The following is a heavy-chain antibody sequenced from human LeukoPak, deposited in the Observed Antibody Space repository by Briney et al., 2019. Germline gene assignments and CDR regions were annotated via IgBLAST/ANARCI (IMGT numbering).Heavy chain of an antibody. J-gene: IGHJ4*02. D-gene: IGHD5-12*01. CDR2: INAGNGNT. Sequence: ASVKVSCKASGYTFTSYAMHWVRQAPGQRLEWMGWINAGNGNTKYSQKFQGRVTITRDTSASTAYMELSSLRSEDTAVYYCVRALGSGYDSLFDYWGQGTLVTVSS. V-gene: IGHV1-3*01. CDR1: GYTFTSYA. CDR3: VRALGSGYDSLFDY.